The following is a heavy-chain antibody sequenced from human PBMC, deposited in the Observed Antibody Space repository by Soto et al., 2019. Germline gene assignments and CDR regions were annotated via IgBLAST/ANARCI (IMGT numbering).Heavy chain of an antibody. J-gene: IGHJ4*02. Sequence: QVQLVQSGAEVKKPGSSVKVSCKASGGTFSSYAISWVRQAPGQGLEWMGGISPIFGTANYAQKFQGRVTITGDKSTNTAYMKLSSLRSEDTAVYYCARGVGGWYVFDYWGQGTLVTVSS. CDR3: ARGVGGWYVFDY. CDR1: GGTFSSYA. V-gene: IGHV1-69*06. CDR2: ISPIFGTA. D-gene: IGHD6-19*01.